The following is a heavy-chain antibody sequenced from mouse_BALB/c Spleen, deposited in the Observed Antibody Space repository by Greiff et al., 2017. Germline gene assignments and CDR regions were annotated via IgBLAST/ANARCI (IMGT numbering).Heavy chain of an antibody. V-gene: IGHV1-87*01. CDR3: ARRESDYAMDY. CDR1: GYTFTSYW. CDR2: IYPGDGDT. Sequence: VQLQQSGAELARPGASVKLSCKASGYTFTSYWMQWVKQRPGQGLEWIGAIYPGDGDTRYTQKFKGKATLTADKSSSTAYMQLSSLASEDSAVYYCARRESDYAMDYWGQGTSVTVSS. J-gene: IGHJ4*01.